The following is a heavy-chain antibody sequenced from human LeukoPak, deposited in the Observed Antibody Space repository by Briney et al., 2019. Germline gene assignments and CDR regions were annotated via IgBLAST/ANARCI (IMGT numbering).Heavy chain of an antibody. CDR3: ARDRGDILTGYPYYYYGMDV. CDR2: IYYSGST. CDR1: GGSISSYY. D-gene: IGHD3-9*01. J-gene: IGHJ6*02. V-gene: IGHV4-59*01. Sequence: SETLSLTCTVSGGSISSYYWSWIRQPPGKGLEWIGYIYYSGSTNYNPSLKSRVTISVDTSKNQFSLKLSSVTAADTAVYYCARDRGDILTGYPYYYYGMDVWGQGTTVTVSS.